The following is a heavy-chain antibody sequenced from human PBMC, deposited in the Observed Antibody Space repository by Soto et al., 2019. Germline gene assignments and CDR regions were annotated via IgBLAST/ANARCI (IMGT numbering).Heavy chain of an antibody. Sequence: SETLSLTCTVSGGSISSYYWSWIRQPPGKGLEWIGYIYYSGSTNYNPSLKSRVTISVDTSKNQFSLKLSSVTAADTAVYYCARVAAMAPYDAIDIWGQGTMVTVSS. CDR3: ARVAAMAPYDAIDI. V-gene: IGHV4-59*01. J-gene: IGHJ3*02. CDR1: GGSISSYY. D-gene: IGHD5-18*01. CDR2: IYYSGST.